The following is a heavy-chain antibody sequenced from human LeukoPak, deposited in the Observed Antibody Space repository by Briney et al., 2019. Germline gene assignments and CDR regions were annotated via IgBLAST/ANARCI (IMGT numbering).Heavy chain of an antibody. CDR2: IYYSGST. CDR1: GGSISSYY. D-gene: IGHD3-9*01. V-gene: IGHV4-59*12. J-gene: IGHJ4*02. Sequence: PSETLSLTCTVSGGSISSYYWSWIRQPPGKGLEWIGYIYYSGSTNYNPSLKSRVTISVDTSKNQFSLKLSSVTAADTAVYYCARDLGLFDIDYWGQGTLVTVSS. CDR3: ARDLGLFDIDY.